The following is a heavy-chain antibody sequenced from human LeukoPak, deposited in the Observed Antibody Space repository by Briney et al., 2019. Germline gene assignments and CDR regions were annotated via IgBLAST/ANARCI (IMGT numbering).Heavy chain of an antibody. V-gene: IGHV3-30*18. D-gene: IGHD2-2*02. CDR3: AKVSCSSNSCYIRYYYYGMDV. CDR1: GFTFSSYG. CDR2: ISYEGSNK. J-gene: IGHJ6*02. Sequence: GGSLRLSCAASGFTFSSYGMHWVRQAPGKGLEWVADISYEGSNKYYADSVKGRFTISRDNSKNTLYLQMNSLRAEDTAVYYCAKVSCSSNSCYIRYYYYGMDVWGQGTTDTVSS.